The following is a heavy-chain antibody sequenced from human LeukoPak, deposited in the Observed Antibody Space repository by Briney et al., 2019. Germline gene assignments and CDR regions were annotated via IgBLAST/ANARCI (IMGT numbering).Heavy chain of an antibody. D-gene: IGHD1-26*01. CDR3: ARGRRGWELTFDY. CDR1: GFTFSSYG. Sequence: PGGSLRLSYAASGFTFSSYGMHWVRQAPGKGLEWVALIRYDGSNKYYADSVKGRFTISRDDAKNSLYLQMNSLRAEDTALYYCARGRRGWELTFDYWGQGTLVTVSS. CDR2: IRYDGSNK. V-gene: IGHV3-30*02. J-gene: IGHJ4*02.